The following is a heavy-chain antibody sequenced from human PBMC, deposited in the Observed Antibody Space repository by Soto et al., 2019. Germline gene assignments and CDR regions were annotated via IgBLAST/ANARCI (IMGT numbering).Heavy chain of an antibody. V-gene: IGHV1-8*01. D-gene: IGHD3-10*01. CDR2: MNPNSGNT. J-gene: IGHJ6*03. CDR3: ASFNGSGSYSYYYYMDV. Sequence: ASVKVSCKASGYTFTSYDINWVRQATGQGLEWMGWMNPNSGNTGYAQKFQGRVTITADKSTSTAYMELSSLRSEDTAVYYCASFNGSGSYSYYYYMDVWGKGTTVTVSS. CDR1: GYTFTSYD.